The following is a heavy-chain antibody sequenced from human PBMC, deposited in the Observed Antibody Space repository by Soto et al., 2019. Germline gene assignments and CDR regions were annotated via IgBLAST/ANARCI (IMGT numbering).Heavy chain of an antibody. V-gene: IGHV3-48*02. Sequence: EVQLVESGGGLAQPGGSLRLSCAASGFTFSSYSMNWVRQAPGKGLEWISYISSSSSTIYYADSVKGRFTISRDNAKNSLYLQMNSLRDEDTAVYYCARGNWNYAHYFDYWGQGTLVTVSS. CDR3: ARGNWNYAHYFDY. D-gene: IGHD1-7*01. CDR1: GFTFSSYS. CDR2: ISSSSSTI. J-gene: IGHJ4*02.